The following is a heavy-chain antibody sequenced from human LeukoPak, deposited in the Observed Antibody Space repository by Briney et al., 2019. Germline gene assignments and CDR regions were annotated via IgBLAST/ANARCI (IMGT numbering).Heavy chain of an antibody. Sequence: SETLSLTCAVSGGSISRYYWSWIRQPPGKGLEWIGYIYYSRSTNYNPSLKSRVTISVDTSKNQFSLKLSSVTAADTAVYYCARHYYDSSGYRFDYWGQGTLVTVSS. CDR3: ARHYYDSSGYRFDY. J-gene: IGHJ4*02. CDR2: IYYSRST. CDR1: GGSISRYY. V-gene: IGHV4-59*01. D-gene: IGHD3-22*01.